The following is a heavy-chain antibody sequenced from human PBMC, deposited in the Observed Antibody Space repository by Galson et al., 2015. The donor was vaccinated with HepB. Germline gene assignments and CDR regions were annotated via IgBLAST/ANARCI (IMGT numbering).Heavy chain of an antibody. D-gene: IGHD6-13*01. CDR3: ARDLSSLVPPDYYYYGMDV. CDR2: INPSGGST. J-gene: IGHJ6*02. Sequence: SVKVSCKASGYTFTSYYMHWVRQAPGQGLEWMGIINPSGGSTSYAQKFQGRVTMTRDTSTSTVYMELSSLRSEDTAVYYCARDLSSLVPPDYYYYGMDVWGQGTTVTVSS. V-gene: IGHV1-46*01. CDR1: GYTFTSYY.